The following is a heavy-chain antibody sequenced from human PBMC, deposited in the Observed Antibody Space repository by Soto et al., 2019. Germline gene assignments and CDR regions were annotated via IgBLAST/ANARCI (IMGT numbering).Heavy chain of an antibody. CDR3: ARHDCISSSCYYYYSYGWDV. D-gene: IGHD2-2*01. V-gene: IGHV1-69*12. Sequence: QVQLVQSGAEVKKPGSSVKVSCKASGGTFSSYGISWVRQAPGQGLEWMGGIIPIFDTANYAQKIQGRVTFTADESTSTVYMELSSLRSEDTAVYYCARHDCISSSCYYYYSYGWDVWGLGTTVTVSS. J-gene: IGHJ6*02. CDR2: IIPIFDTA. CDR1: GGTFSSYG.